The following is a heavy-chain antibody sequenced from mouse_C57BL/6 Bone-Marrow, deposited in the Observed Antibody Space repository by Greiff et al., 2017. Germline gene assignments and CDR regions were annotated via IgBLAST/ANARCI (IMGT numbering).Heavy chain of an antibody. Sequence: QVQLQQPGAELVKPGASVKMSCKASGYTFTSYWITWVKQRPGQGLEWIGDISPGSGSTNYNEKFKSKATLTVDTSSSTAYMQLSSLTSEDSAVYYCARESIYYGNYVGFAYWGQGTLVTVSA. V-gene: IGHV1-55*01. CDR3: ARESIYYGNYVGFAY. CDR1: GYTFTSYW. D-gene: IGHD2-1*01. J-gene: IGHJ3*01. CDR2: ISPGSGST.